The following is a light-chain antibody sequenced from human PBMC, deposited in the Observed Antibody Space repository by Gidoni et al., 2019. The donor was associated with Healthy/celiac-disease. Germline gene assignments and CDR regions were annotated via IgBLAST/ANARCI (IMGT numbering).Light chain of an antibody. Sequence: DIQMTQSPSTLSASVGDRVTITCRASQSISSWLAWYQKKPGKAPKLRIYKASSLESGVPSRFSGSGSGTEFTLTISSLQPDDFATYYCQQYNSYSPCSFGQGTKLEIK. J-gene: IGKJ2*04. CDR2: KAS. CDR3: QQYNSYSPCS. V-gene: IGKV1-5*03. CDR1: QSISSW.